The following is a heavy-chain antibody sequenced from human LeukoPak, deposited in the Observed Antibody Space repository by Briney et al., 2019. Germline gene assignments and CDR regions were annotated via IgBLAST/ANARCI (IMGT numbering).Heavy chain of an antibody. CDR2: IFYSGTT. CDR3: ARRVIVATLDF. J-gene: IGHJ4*02. CDR1: GGSISSSSYY. Sequence: SETLSLTCSVSGGSISSSSYYWAWIRQPPGKGLQWIGSIFYSGTTFYNPSLKSRVTISVDTSKNQFSLKLSSVTAADTAVYYSARRVIVATLDFWGQGTLVTVSS. V-gene: IGHV4-39*01. D-gene: IGHD5-12*01.